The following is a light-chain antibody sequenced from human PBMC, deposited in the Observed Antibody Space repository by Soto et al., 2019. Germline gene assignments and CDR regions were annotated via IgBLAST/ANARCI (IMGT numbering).Light chain of an antibody. Sequence: DIQMTQSPSTLSASIGDRVTISCRASQSISNWLAWYQQKPGKAAKLLISQASNLESGVPSRFSGSGSGTEFTLTISSLQPDDFATFYCQQYDTYSTFGQGTKVEIK. CDR2: QAS. CDR3: QQYDTYST. V-gene: IGKV1-5*03. J-gene: IGKJ1*01. CDR1: QSISNW.